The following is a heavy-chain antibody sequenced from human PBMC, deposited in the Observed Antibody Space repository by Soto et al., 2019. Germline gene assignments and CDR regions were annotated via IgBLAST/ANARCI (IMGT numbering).Heavy chain of an antibody. CDR1: GGSFSGYY. J-gene: IGHJ6*02. D-gene: IGHD4-4*01. CDR2: INHSGST. V-gene: IGHV4-34*01. CDR3: ASLSNYPYYYYGMDV. Sequence: SETLSLTCAVYGGSFSGYYLSWIRQPPGKGLEWIGEINHSGSTNYNPSLKSRVTISVDTSKNQFSLKLSSVTAADTAVYYCASLSNYPYYYYGMDVWGQGTTVTVSS.